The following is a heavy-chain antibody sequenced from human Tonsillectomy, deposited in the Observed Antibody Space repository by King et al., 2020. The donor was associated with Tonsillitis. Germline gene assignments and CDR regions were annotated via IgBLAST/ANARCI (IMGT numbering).Heavy chain of an antibody. J-gene: IGHJ1*01. CDR2: VSGSGGST. CDR1: GFTFSSYA. CDR3: AKEYYYDSSGYYRPEYFQH. D-gene: IGHD3-22*01. V-gene: IGHV3-23*04. Sequence: DVQLVESGGGLVQPGGSLRLSCAASGFTFSSYAMSWVRQAPGKGLEWVSGVSGSGGSTYYADSVKGRFTISRDNSKNTLYLQMNSLRAEDTAVYYCAKEYYYDSSGYYRPEYFQHWGQGTLVTVSS.